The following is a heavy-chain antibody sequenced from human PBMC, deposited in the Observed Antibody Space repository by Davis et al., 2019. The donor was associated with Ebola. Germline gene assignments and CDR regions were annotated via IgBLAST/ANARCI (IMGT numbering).Heavy chain of an antibody. V-gene: IGHV3-30*14. CDR1: GFTFSSYA. Sequence: PGGSLRLSCAASGFTFSSYAMHWVRQAPGKGLEWVAVISYDGSNKYYADSVKGRFTISRDNSKNTLYLQMGSLRAEDMAVYYCARGAGLWLLDYWGQGTLVTVSS. CDR2: ISYDGSNK. CDR3: ARGAGLWLLDY. J-gene: IGHJ4*02. D-gene: IGHD5-18*01.